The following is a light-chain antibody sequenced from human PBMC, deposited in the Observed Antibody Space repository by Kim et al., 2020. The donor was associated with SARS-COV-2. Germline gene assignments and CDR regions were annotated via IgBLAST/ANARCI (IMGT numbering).Light chain of an antibody. V-gene: IGKV3-11*01. CDR2: DAS. Sequence: LTPRERATLPCRTCQSVSGYLAWYGQEPGQDPSLLIYDASNRATGIPARFSGSGSGTDFTLTISSLEPEGFAVYYCQQRSNWPPFTFGPGTKVVS. CDR3: QQRSNWPPFT. CDR1: QSVSGY. J-gene: IGKJ3*01.